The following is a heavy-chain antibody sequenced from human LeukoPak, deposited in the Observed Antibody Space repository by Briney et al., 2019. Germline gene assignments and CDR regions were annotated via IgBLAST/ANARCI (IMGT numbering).Heavy chain of an antibody. D-gene: IGHD6-13*01. Sequence: GGSLRLSCAASGFTFSNYAMTWVRQAPGKGLEWVSAVSGSGAIAYYTDSVKGRFTISRDNAKNSLYLQMNSLRAEDTAVYYCARDPYSSSWSVDYWGQGTLVTVSS. CDR1: GFTFSNYA. J-gene: IGHJ4*02. CDR2: VSGSGAIA. V-gene: IGHV3-23*01. CDR3: ARDPYSSSWSVDY.